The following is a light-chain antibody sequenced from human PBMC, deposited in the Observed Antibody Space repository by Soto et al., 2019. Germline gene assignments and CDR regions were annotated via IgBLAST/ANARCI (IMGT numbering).Light chain of an antibody. V-gene: IGLV1-40*01. J-gene: IGLJ3*02. Sequence: QSVLTQPPSGSRAPGQRVTIYRIGAGYDVHWYQQLPGTAPKVLIYGNNNRPSGVPDRFSGSKSGTSASLAITGLQAEDEADYYCRSYDSSLSGWVFGGGTKLTVL. CDR1: GAGYD. CDR3: RSYDSSLSGWV. CDR2: GNN.